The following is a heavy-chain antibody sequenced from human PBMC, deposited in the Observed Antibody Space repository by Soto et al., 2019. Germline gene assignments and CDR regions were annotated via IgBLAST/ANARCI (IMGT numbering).Heavy chain of an antibody. CDR2: IRSKAYGGTT. CDR1: GFTFSNHV. J-gene: IGHJ4*02. Sequence: PGGSLRLSCAASGFTFSNHVMNWVRQAPGKGLEWVGFIRSKAYGGTTEYAASVKGRFTISRDDSKSIAYLQMNSLKTEDTAVYYCTREEVYCGGDCYTNWGQGTLVAVSS. D-gene: IGHD2-21*02. V-gene: IGHV3-49*04. CDR3: TREEVYCGGDCYTN.